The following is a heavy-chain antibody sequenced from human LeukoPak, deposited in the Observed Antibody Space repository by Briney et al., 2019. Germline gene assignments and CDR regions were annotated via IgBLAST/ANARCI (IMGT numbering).Heavy chain of an antibody. CDR2: IRYDGSNK. Sequence: GGSLRLSCAASRVTFTIAGMYCGRQAPGKGLEWVAFIRYDGSNKYYADSVKGRFTISRDNSKNTLYLQMNSLRAEDTAVYYCEKDLGYSNFYFDYWGQGTLVTVSS. J-gene: IGHJ4*02. CDR1: RVTFTIAG. V-gene: IGHV3-30*02. D-gene: IGHD4-11*01. CDR3: EKDLGYSNFYFDY.